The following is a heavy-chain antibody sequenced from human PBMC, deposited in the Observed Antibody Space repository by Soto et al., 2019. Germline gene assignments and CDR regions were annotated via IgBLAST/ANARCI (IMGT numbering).Heavy chain of an antibody. CDR2: ISSTTNYI. CDR1: GFTFARYS. Sequence: GGSLRLSCAASGFTFARYSMNWVRQAPGKGLEWVSSISSTTNYIYYGDSMKGRFTISRGNAKNSLYLEMNSLRAEDTAVYYCARESEDLTSNFDYWGQGTLVTVSS. CDR3: ARESEDLTSNFDY. V-gene: IGHV3-21*06. J-gene: IGHJ4*02.